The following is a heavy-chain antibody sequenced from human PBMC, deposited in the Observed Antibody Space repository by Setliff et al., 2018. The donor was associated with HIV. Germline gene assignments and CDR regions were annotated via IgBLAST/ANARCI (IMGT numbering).Heavy chain of an antibody. CDR2: IYTSRGT. CDR1: GGSISGYH. D-gene: IGHD6-19*01. V-gene: IGHV4-4*09. Sequence: SETLSLTCTVSGGSISGYHWNWLRQTPGKGLEWIGYIYTSRGTNYNHSLRTRVIISVDTSNQFSLKLSSVTAADAAVYYCARGEVAVLKPDYYYMDVWGKGTTVTVSS. J-gene: IGHJ6*03. CDR3: ARGEVAVLKPDYYYMDV.